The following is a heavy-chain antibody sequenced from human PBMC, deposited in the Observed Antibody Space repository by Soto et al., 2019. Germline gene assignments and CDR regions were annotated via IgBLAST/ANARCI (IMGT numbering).Heavy chain of an antibody. V-gene: IGHV6-1*01. CDR1: GDSVSDNSAA. J-gene: IGHJ6*02. D-gene: IGHD1-26*01. Sequence: PSQTLSLTCAISGDSVSDNSAAWNWIRQSPSRGLEWLGRTYYRSEWYNDYAVSVKSRITINPDTSKNQFSLQLNSVTPEDTAVYYCARDAGGSLNYYYGMDVWGQGTTVTVSS. CDR2: TYYRSEWYN. CDR3: ARDAGGSLNYYYGMDV.